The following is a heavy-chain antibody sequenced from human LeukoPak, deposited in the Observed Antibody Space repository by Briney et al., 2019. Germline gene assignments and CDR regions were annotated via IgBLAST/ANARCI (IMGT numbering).Heavy chain of an antibody. J-gene: IGHJ5*02. V-gene: IGHV3-30*02. CDR3: ARPFTPTRGQLWLNWFDP. CDR2: IRYDGSNK. D-gene: IGHD5-18*01. CDR1: GFTFSSYG. Sequence: PGGSLRLSCAASGFTFSSYGMHWVRQAPGKGLEWVAFIRYDGSNKYYADSVKGRFTISRDNSKNTLYLQMNSLRAEDTAVYYCARPFTPTRGQLWLNWFDPWGQGTLVTVSS.